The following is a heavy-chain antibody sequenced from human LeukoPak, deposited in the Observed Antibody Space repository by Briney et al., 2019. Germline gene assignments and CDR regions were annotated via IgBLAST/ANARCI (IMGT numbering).Heavy chain of an antibody. CDR3: AKVGGYGDPGK. CDR2: ISHDSSNK. CDR1: GFTFSDYA. J-gene: IGHJ4*02. D-gene: IGHD4-17*01. Sequence: GGSLRLSCAASGFTFSDYAMDWVRQAPGKGLEWVAIISHDSSNKYYADSVRGRFTISRDNSKNTLYLQINSLRTEDTAMYYCAKVGGYGDPGKWGQGTLVTVSS. V-gene: IGHV3-30*18.